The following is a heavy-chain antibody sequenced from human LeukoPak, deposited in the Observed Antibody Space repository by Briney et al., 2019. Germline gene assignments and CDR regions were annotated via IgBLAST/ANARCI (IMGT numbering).Heavy chain of an antibody. CDR3: AISMSKDYGVYVRYFDY. Sequence: ASVKVSCKASGYTFINYYMHWVRQAPGQGLEWMGIINPSGGSTSYAQKFQGRVTMTRDTSTSTVYMELSSLRSDDTAVYYCAISMSKDYGVYVRYFDYWGQGTLVTVSS. CDR1: GYTFINYY. J-gene: IGHJ4*02. CDR2: INPSGGST. V-gene: IGHV1-46*01. D-gene: IGHD4-17*01.